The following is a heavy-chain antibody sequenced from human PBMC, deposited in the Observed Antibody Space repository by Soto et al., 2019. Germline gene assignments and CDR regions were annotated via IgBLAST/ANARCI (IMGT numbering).Heavy chain of an antibody. J-gene: IGHJ4*02. V-gene: IGHV5-51*01. D-gene: IGHD3-9*01. CDR1: GYSFSTHW. CDR2: IYPGDSDT. CDR3: ARLHYDILTGYSPYYFDY. Sequence: GESLKISCKGSGYSFSTHWIGWVRQMPGKGLEWMGIIYPGDSDTRYSPSFQGQVTISADKSISTAYLQWSSLKASDTAMYYCARLHYDILTGYSPYYFDYWGQGTLVTVSS.